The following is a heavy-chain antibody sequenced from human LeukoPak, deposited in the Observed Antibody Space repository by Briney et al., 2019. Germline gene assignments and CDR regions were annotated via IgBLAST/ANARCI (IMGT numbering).Heavy chain of an antibody. CDR1: GFTSSSYW. V-gene: IGHV3-74*01. D-gene: IGHD2-8*02. CDR3: VRVGWGTVSDY. Sequence: PGGSLRLSCAASGFTSSSYWMHWVRQAPGKGLVWVSRVNSGGSGTTYADSVKGRFTISRDNAKNTLYLQMNSLRAEDTAVYYCVRVGWGTVSDYWGQGTLVTVSS. CDR2: VNSGGSGT. J-gene: IGHJ4*02.